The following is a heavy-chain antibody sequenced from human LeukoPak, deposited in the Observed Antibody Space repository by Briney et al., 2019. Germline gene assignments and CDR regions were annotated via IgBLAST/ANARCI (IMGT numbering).Heavy chain of an antibody. J-gene: IGHJ4*02. Sequence: GGSLRLSCAASGFTFSNAWMSWVRQAPGKGLEWVGRIKSKTDGGTTGYAAPVKGRFTISRDDSKNTLYLQMNSLKTEDTAVYYCTTSPRSAGYYFDYWGQGTLVTVSS. CDR2: IKSKTDGGTT. V-gene: IGHV3-15*01. D-gene: IGHD3-3*01. CDR1: GFTFSNAW. CDR3: TTSPRSAGYYFDY.